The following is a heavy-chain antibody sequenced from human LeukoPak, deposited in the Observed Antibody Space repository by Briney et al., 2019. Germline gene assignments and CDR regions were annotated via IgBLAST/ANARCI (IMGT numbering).Heavy chain of an antibody. J-gene: IGHJ4*02. Sequence: GGSLRLSCAASGFTFSSYGMHWVRQAPGKGLEWVAFIRYDGSNKYYADSVKGRFTISRDISENTLYLQMNALRAEDTAVYYCASRVVMSFDYWGQGTLVTVSS. V-gene: IGHV3-30*02. D-gene: IGHD3-3*01. CDR3: ASRVVMSFDY. CDR1: GFTFSSYG. CDR2: IRYDGSNK.